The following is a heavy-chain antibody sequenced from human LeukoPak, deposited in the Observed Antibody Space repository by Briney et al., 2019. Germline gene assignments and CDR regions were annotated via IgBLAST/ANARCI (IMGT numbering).Heavy chain of an antibody. CDR3: ARSWSPPVANGY. Sequence: PSETLSLTCTVSGGSISSYYWSWIRQPPGKGLEWIGYIYYSGSTNYNPSLKSRVTISVDTSKNQFSLKLSSVTAADTAVYYCARSWSPPVANGYWGQGTLVTVSS. D-gene: IGHD1-14*01. CDR2: IYYSGST. CDR1: GGSISSYY. J-gene: IGHJ4*02. V-gene: IGHV4-59*08.